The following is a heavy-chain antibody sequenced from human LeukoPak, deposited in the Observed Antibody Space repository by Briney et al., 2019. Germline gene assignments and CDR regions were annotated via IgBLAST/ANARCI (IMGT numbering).Heavy chain of an antibody. CDR2: ISGSGGST. CDR1: GFTFSSYA. Sequence: GGSLRLSCAASGFTFSSYAMSWVRQAPGKGLEWVSAISGSGGSTYYADSVKGRFTISRDNSKNTLYLQMNSLRPEDTAVYHCARGTGDTSSWYHDYWGQGTLVTVS. V-gene: IGHV3-23*01. CDR3: ARGTGDTSSWYHDY. J-gene: IGHJ4*02. D-gene: IGHD6-13*01.